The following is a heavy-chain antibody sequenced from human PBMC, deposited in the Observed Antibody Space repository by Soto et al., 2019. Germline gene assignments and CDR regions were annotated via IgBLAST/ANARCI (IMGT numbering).Heavy chain of an antibody. Sequence: EVQLVESGGVVVQPGWSLRLSCAASGFTFHDYAMHWVLQAPGKGLEWVSLISWDGSRSYDADCVKGRLIISRDNSKKSLSLRMCSLTTEDSVLYDCAKDVCSGVTTRCYTRLDSWGQGTQVTVSS. CDR2: ISWDGSRS. CDR3: AKDVCSGVTTRCYTRLDS. J-gene: IGHJ4*02. D-gene: IGHD2-2*02. CDR1: GFTFHDYA. V-gene: IGHV3-43D*04.